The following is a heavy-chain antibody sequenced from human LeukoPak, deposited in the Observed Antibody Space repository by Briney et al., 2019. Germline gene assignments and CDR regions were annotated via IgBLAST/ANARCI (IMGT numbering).Heavy chain of an antibody. V-gene: IGHV4-4*07. J-gene: IGHJ5*02. CDR3: ARDQDIVVVPAASRGLVWFDP. Sequence: PSETLSLTCTVSGGSISSYYWSWIRQPAGKGLEWIGRIYTSGSTNYNPSLKSRVTMSVDTSKNQFSLKLSSVTAADTAVYYCARDQDIVVVPAASRGLVWFDPWGQGTLVTVSS. D-gene: IGHD2-2*01. CDR2: IYTSGST. CDR1: GGSISSYY.